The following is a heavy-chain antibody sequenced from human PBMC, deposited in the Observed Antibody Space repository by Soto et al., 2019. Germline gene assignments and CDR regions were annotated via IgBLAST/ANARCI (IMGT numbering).Heavy chain of an antibody. CDR1: GYNFAGYW. J-gene: IGHJ4*02. D-gene: IGHD1-1*01. CDR2: IYPSDSDT. CDR3: ARGGTSTRTFDY. Sequence: PGESLKISCKGSGYNFAGYWIAWVRQMPGKGLELMGIIYPSDSDTRYRPSFQGQVTISADKSISSAYLQWSSLRASDTAMYYCARGGTSTRTFDYWCQRTPVTVSS. V-gene: IGHV5-51*01.